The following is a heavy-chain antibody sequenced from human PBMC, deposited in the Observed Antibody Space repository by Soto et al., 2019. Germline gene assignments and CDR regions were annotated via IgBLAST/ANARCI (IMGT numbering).Heavy chain of an antibody. CDR1: GFTFSSYG. V-gene: IGHV3-30*18. CDR3: AKGLLSSGYGSLLGY. J-gene: IGHJ4*02. CDR2: ISYDGSNK. Sequence: GGSLRLSCAASGFTFSSYGMHWVRQAPGKGLEWVAVISYDGSNKYYADSVKGRFTISRDNSKNTLYLQMNSLRAEDTAVYYCAKGLLSSGYGSLLGYWGQGTLVTVSS. D-gene: IGHD5-12*01.